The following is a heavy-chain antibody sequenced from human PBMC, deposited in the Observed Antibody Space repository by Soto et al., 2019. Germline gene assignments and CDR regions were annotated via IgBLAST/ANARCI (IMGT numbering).Heavy chain of an antibody. CDR3: AQTLGEAVAEPGRFDL. V-gene: IGHV1-69*13. D-gene: IGHD6-19*01. Sequence: QVQLVQSGAEVKKPGSSVKVSCKASRGTFSTYAINWVRQAPGQGLEWMGGTIPLFGTGHYAQKFQGRVMITADEPTSTAYMDLSSLRSEDTAVYSCAQTLGEAVAEPGRFDLWGRGTLIIVSS. J-gene: IGHJ2*01. CDR1: RGTFSTYA. CDR2: TIPLFGTG.